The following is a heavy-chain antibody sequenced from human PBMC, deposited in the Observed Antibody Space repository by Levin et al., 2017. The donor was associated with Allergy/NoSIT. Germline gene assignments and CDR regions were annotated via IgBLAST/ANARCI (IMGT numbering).Heavy chain of an antibody. CDR3: ARDTDYDYFWGSYRPTPH. J-gene: IGHJ4*02. Sequence: PGGSLRLSCAASGFTFNSYTMNWVRQAPGKGLEWVSSISSSSGYMYSADSVKGRFTISRDNAKNSLYLQMNSLRAEDTAVYYCARDTDYDYFWGSYRPTPHWGQGTLVIVSS. CDR1: GFTFNSYT. D-gene: IGHD3-16*02. V-gene: IGHV3-21*01. CDR2: ISSSSGYM.